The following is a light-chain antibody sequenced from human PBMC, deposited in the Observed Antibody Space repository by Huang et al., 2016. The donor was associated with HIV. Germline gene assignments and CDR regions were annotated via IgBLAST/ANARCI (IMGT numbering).Light chain of an antibody. V-gene: IGKV3-11*01. CDR3: QQRSSWPRVT. Sequence: EIVLTQSPATLSLSPGERATLSCRASQSVSRFLAWYQQKAGQAPRLLIYDASNRAIDIPARFIGSESGTECTLTISSLESEDYAVYYCQQRSSWPRVTFGGGTKVELK. CDR2: DAS. J-gene: IGKJ4*01. CDR1: QSVSRF.